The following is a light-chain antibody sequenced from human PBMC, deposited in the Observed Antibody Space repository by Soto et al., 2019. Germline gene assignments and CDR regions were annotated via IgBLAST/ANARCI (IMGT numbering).Light chain of an antibody. CDR2: LGS. J-gene: IGKJ3*01. CDR3: MQGLQTLRT. CDR1: QSLLHSNGYNY. Sequence: DIVMTQSPLSLPVTPGESASISCRSSQSLLHSNGYNYLDWYLQKPGQSPQLLIYLGSNRATGVPDRFSGSGSGTDFTLKISRVVAEDVGIYYCMQGLQTLRTFGPGTKVDIK. V-gene: IGKV2-28*01.